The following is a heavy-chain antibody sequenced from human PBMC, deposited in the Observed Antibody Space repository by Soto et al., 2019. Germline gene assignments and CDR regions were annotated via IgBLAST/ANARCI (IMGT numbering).Heavy chain of an antibody. D-gene: IGHD3-22*01. CDR1: GYSFTSYW. J-gene: IGHJ6*02. CDR2: IYPGDSDT. CDR3: ARSGYYYLYYYYGMDV. Sequence: RGESLKISCKGSGYSFTSYWIGWVRQMPGKGLEWMGIIYPGDSDTRYSPSFQGQVTISADKSISTAYLQWSSLKASDTAMYYCARSGYYYLYYYYGMDVWGQGTTVTVSS. V-gene: IGHV5-51*01.